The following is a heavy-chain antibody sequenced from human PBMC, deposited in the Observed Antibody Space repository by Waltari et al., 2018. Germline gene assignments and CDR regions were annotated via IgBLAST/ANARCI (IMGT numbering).Heavy chain of an antibody. V-gene: IGHV4-59*11. Sequence: QVQLQESGPGLVKPSETLSLTCTVSGGSISSHYWSWIRQPPGKGLEWIGYIYYSGSTNYNPSLKSRVTISVDTSKNQFSLKLSSVTAADTAVHYCARDYGGSWGAFDIWGQGTMVTVSS. J-gene: IGHJ3*02. CDR2: IYYSGST. CDR1: GGSISSHY. D-gene: IGHD4-17*01. CDR3: ARDYGGSWGAFDI.